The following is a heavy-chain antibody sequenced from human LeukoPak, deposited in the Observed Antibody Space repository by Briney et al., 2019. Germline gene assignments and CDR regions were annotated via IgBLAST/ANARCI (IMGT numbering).Heavy chain of an antibody. CDR2: ISSSGRII. CDR3: ASVHYYGMEV. V-gene: IGHV3-11*01. CDR1: GFTFSDYY. Sequence: PGGSLRLSCAASGFTFSDYYMSWIRQAPGKGLEWVSYISSSGRIIYYADSVKGRFTISRDNAKNSLFLQMNSLRAKDTAVYYCASVHYYGMEVWGQGTTVTVSS. D-gene: IGHD2-8*01. J-gene: IGHJ6*02.